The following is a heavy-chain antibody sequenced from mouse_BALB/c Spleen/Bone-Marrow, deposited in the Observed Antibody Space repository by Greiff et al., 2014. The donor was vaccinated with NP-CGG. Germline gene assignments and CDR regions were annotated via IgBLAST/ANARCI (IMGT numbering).Heavy chain of an antibody. Sequence: QVQLKESGPGLVAPSQTLSITCTVSGFSLTSYGVHWVRQSPGKGLEWLGVIWAGGSTNYNSALMSRLSISKDNSKSQVFLKMNSLQTDDTAMCYCARYYYGFLDYWGQGTTLTVSS. V-gene: IGHV2-9*02. J-gene: IGHJ2*01. CDR2: IWAGGST. CDR1: GFSLTSYG. CDR3: ARYYYGFLDY. D-gene: IGHD1-2*01.